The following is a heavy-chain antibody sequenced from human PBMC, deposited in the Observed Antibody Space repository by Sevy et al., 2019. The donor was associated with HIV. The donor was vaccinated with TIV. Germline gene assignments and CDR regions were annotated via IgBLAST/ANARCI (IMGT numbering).Heavy chain of an antibody. CDR1: GGSISSGRYY. CDR3: AREGSTWAGWFDP. Sequence: SETLSLTCTVSGGSISSGRYYWSWIRQPAGKGLEWIGRIYSSGSTNYNPSLKSRVTISVDTSKNQFSLKLSSVTAADTAVYYCAREGSTWAGWFDPWGQGTLVTVSS. V-gene: IGHV4-61*02. CDR2: IYSSGST. J-gene: IGHJ5*02. D-gene: IGHD2-2*01.